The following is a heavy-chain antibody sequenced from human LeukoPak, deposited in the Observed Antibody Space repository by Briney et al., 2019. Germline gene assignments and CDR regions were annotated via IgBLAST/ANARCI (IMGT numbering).Heavy chain of an antibody. Sequence: PGGSLRLSCAASGFTFSQYWMSWFRQTPGKGLEWVAHIDKDGSQKNYVDSVKGRFSLSRDNSKNSVYLQMNSLRGEDTGVYYCAKDTYGPDDYWGQGTLVTVSS. D-gene: IGHD1-14*01. J-gene: IGHJ4*02. CDR1: GFTFSQYW. CDR3: AKDTYGPDDY. CDR2: IDKDGSQK. V-gene: IGHV3-7*04.